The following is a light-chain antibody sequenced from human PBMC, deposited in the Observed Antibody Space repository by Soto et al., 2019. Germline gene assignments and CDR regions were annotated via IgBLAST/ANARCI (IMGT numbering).Light chain of an antibody. CDR2: GAS. CDR3: QQYKSYRA. CDR1: QSVSSN. V-gene: IGKV3-15*01. J-gene: IGKJ1*01. Sequence: EIVMTQSPATLSVSPGERATLSCRASQSVSSNLAWYQQKPGQAPRLLIYGASTRATGIPARFSGSGSGTEFTLTISSLQSEDFATYYCQQYKSYRAFGQGTKVEI.